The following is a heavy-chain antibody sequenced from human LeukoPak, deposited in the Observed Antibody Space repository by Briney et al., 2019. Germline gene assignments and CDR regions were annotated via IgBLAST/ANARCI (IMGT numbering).Heavy chain of an antibody. CDR3: ARTGDSYGMDV. J-gene: IGHJ6*02. Sequence: PGRSLRLSCAASGFTFSSFSMHWVRQVPGKGLEWVALISYDGTNKYYADSVKGRFTISRDNAKNSLYLQMNSLRAEDTAVYYCARTGDSYGMDVWSQGTTVTVSS. D-gene: IGHD7-27*01. V-gene: IGHV3-30-3*01. CDR2: ISYDGTNK. CDR1: GFTFSSFS.